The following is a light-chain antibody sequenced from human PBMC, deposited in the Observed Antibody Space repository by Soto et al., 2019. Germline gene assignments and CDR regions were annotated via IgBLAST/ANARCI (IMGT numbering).Light chain of an antibody. CDR1: QGISSY. Sequence: IQLTHSPSFLSASLGDRVAMTFRASQGISSYLAWYQQKPGKAPKLLIYAASTLQSGVPSRFSGSGSGTDFTLTISCLQSEDFATYYCQQINSYPLTFGGGTKVDI. CDR3: QQINSYPLT. CDR2: AAS. V-gene: IGKV1-9*01. J-gene: IGKJ4*01.